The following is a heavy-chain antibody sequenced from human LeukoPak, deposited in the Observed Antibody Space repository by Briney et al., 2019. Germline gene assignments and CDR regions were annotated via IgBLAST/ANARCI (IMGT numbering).Heavy chain of an antibody. V-gene: IGHV3-33*06. Sequence: GGSLRLSCAVSGFTFSDYGMHWVRQAPGKGLEWVALIWYDGSNKYYADSVKGRFTISRDNSKNTLYLQMNSLRAEDTAVYYCAKDHYDVLTGTTYYFDHWGRGTLVTVSS. J-gene: IGHJ4*02. CDR3: AKDHYDVLTGTTYYFDH. D-gene: IGHD3-9*01. CDR2: IWYDGSNK. CDR1: GFTFSDYG.